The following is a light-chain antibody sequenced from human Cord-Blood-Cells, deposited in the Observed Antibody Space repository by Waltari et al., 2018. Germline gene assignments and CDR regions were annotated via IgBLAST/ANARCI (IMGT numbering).Light chain of an antibody. Sequence: QSVLTQPPSASGTPGQRVTISCSGSSSNIGSNYVYWYQQLPGTAPKLLIYRKNQRHSGVPDRFSGSKSGTSASLAISGLRSEEEADYYCAAWDDSLSGRVFGGGTKLTVL. CDR2: RKN. CDR1: SSNIGSNY. J-gene: IGLJ3*02. V-gene: IGLV1-47*01. CDR3: AAWDDSLSGRV.